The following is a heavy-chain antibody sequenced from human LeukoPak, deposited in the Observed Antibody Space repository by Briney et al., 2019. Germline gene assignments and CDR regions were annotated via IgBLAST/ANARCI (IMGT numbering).Heavy chain of an antibody. CDR1: GFTFSSYW. V-gene: IGHV3-7*01. CDR3: ARVGTTRPDY. Sequence: GGSLRLSCAASGFTFSSYWMSWVRQAPGKGLEWVANIKQDGSEKYYVDYVEGRFSISRDNAKNSLYLQMNSLRAEDTAVYYCARVGTTRPDYWGQGTLVTVSS. J-gene: IGHJ4*02. D-gene: IGHD1-26*01. CDR2: IKQDGSEK.